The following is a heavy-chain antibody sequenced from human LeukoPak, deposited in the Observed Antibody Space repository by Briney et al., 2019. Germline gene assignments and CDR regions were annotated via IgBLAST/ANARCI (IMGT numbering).Heavy chain of an antibody. Sequence: PSETLSLTCAVYGGSFSGYYWSWIRQPPGKGLEWIGEINHSGSTNYNPSLKSRVTISVDTSKNQFSLKLSSVTAADTAVYYCARSDYGDYIHYWGQGTLVTVSS. CDR2: INHSGST. CDR1: GGSFSGYY. D-gene: IGHD4-17*01. V-gene: IGHV4-34*01. J-gene: IGHJ4*02. CDR3: ARSDYGDYIHY.